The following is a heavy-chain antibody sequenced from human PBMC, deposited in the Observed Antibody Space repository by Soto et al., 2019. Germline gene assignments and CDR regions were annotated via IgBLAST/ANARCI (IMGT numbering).Heavy chain of an antibody. V-gene: IGHV3-23*01. D-gene: IGHD2-2*01. CDR3: ARYIPGVRYYGMDV. CDR2: IGESGTPT. Sequence: GGSLRLSCSASGFTFSRYAMNWVRQAPGKGLEWVSLIGESGTPTYYADSVKGRFTISRDNSGNTLFLEMYSLRAEDTAVYYCARYIPGVRYYGMDVWGQGTTVTVSS. J-gene: IGHJ6*02. CDR1: GFTFSRYA.